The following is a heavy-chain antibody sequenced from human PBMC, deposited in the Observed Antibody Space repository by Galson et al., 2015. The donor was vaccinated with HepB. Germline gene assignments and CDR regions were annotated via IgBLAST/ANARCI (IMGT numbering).Heavy chain of an antibody. V-gene: IGHV3-73*01. CDR3: TRLGDFSGYSSS. CDR1: GFTFSGSA. J-gene: IGHJ4*02. CDR2: IRSKGNDYAT. D-gene: IGHD6-13*01. Sequence: SLRLSCAASGFTFSGSAIHWVRQASGKGLEWVGRIRSKGNDYATAYAASLKSRFTISKTDSKNTTYLHMKSLKTEDTAVYYCTRLGDFSGYSSSWGQGTLVTVSS.